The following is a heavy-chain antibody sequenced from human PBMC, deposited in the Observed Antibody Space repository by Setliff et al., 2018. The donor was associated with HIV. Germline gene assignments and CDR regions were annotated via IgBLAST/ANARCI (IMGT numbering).Heavy chain of an antibody. CDR2: IYYSGTT. D-gene: IGHD4-17*01. J-gene: IGHJ4*02. Sequence: SETLSLTCTVSGDSVSSASYYWSWIRQPPGKGLEWIGYIYYSGTTKYNPSLKSRVTMSIDTSKNQFSLKLRSVTAADTAVYYCARDPPGYGDSNDYWGQGTLVTVS. V-gene: IGHV4-61*01. CDR3: ARDPPGYGDSNDY. CDR1: GDSVSSASYY.